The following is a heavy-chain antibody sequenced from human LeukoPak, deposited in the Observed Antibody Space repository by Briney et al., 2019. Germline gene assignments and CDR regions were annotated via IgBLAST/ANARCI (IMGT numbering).Heavy chain of an antibody. V-gene: IGHV3-53*01. J-gene: IGHJ5*02. CDR3: ARNVFSS. Sequence: QPGGSLRPSCAASGFTVSSNYMSWVRQAPGKGLEWVSVIYSDGSTYYADSVKGRLTISRDNAKNTLYLQMNSLRAEDTAVYYCARNVFSSWGQGTLVTVSS. CDR2: IYSDGST. CDR1: GFTVSSNY.